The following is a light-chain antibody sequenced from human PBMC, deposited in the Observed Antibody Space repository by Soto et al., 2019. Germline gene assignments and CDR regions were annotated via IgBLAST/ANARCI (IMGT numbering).Light chain of an antibody. CDR1: QSVSSSD. CDR2: GAS. Sequence: EIVLTQSPGTLSLSPGERATLSCRASQSVSSSDLAWYQQKPGQAPRLLIYGASSRATGIPDRFSGSGSGIDFILTISRLEHEDFAVYYCKQYGSSLCTVRTGHKVDIK. CDR3: KQYGSSLCT. V-gene: IGKV3-20*01. J-gene: IGKJ3*01.